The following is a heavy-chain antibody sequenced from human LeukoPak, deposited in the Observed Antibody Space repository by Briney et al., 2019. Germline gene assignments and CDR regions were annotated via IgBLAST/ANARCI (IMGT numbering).Heavy chain of an antibody. CDR3: ARVGGSGEYYYDSRGYYLWDY. J-gene: IGHJ4*02. CDR2: MYHNGST. V-gene: IGHV4-39*01. CDR1: GGSISSISYY. D-gene: IGHD3-22*01. Sequence: SETLSLTCTVSGGSISSISYYWGWIRQPPGKGLEWIGSMYHNGSTYYNPSLKSRVTISVDTSKNQFSLKLSSVTAADTAVYYCARVGGSGEYYYDSRGYYLWDYWGQGTLVTVSS.